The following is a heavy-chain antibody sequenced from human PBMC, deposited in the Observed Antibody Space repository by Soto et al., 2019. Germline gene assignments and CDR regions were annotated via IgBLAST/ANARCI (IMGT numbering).Heavy chain of an antibody. CDR3: AGHEITMIVVVITRSWFDP. CDR2: TNYSGST. V-gene: IGHV4-39*01. CDR1: GGSISSSSYY. Sequence: SETRSLTCTVSGGSISSSSYYWGWIRQPPGKGLGWIASTNYSGSTNYNPSLKSRVTISVDTSKNQFSLNLSSVTAADTAVYYCAGHEITMIVVVITRSWFDPWGQGTLVTVSS. J-gene: IGHJ5*02. D-gene: IGHD3-22*01.